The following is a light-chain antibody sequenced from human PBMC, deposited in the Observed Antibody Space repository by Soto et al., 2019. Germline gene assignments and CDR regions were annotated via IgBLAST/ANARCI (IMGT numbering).Light chain of an antibody. V-gene: IGKV1-39*01. Sequence: DIKMTQSPSSLSASVGDRVTITCRASQSISSYLNWYQQKPGKAPKLLIYAASSLQSGVPSRFNGSGSGTDFTLTISSLQPEDFATYYCQQSYSTPRTFGQGTKVDIK. CDR3: QQSYSTPRT. CDR2: AAS. CDR1: QSISSY. J-gene: IGKJ1*01.